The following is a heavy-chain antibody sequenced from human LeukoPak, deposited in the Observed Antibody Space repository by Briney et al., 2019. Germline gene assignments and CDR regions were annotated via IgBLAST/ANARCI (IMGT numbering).Heavy chain of an antibody. CDR2: NYHSGNT. Sequence: SETLSLTCTVSDYSLSSNNFWGWIRQPPGKGLEWIGNNYHSGNTYYNPSLKSRVTISVDTSKNQFSLKLNSVTAADPAVYYCARVGYSDFWSGYYWDYWGQGTLATVSS. J-gene: IGHJ4*02. V-gene: IGHV4-38-2*02. CDR1: DYSLSSNNF. D-gene: IGHD3-3*01. CDR3: ARVGYSDFWSGYYWDY.